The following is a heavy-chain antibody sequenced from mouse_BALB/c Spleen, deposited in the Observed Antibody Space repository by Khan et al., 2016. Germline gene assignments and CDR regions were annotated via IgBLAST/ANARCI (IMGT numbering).Heavy chain of an antibody. Sequence: QVQLQQSGAELMKPGASVKISCKATGYTISTYWIEWVKQRPGHGLEWIGEILPGSVSSYHTEKFKGKATFTADTSSNTAYMQVSSLTSEDSAVYYCARGGDGPPFAYWGQGTLVTVSA. V-gene: IGHV1-9*01. CDR3: ARGGDGPPFAY. CDR1: GYTISTYW. J-gene: IGHJ3*01. D-gene: IGHD2-3*01. CDR2: ILPGSVSS.